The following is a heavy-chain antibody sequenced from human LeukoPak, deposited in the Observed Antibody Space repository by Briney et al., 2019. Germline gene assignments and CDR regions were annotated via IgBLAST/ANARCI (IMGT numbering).Heavy chain of an antibody. J-gene: IGHJ4*02. V-gene: IGHV4-59*01. Sequence: SETLSPTCTVSGGSISSYYWSWIRQPPGEGLEWIGYIYYSGSTNYNPSLKSRVTISVDTSKNQFSLKLSSVTAADTAVYYCARDKGYYDSSGSYLYYFDYWGQGTLVTVSS. CDR1: GGSISSYY. CDR2: IYYSGST. CDR3: ARDKGYYDSSGSYLYYFDY. D-gene: IGHD3-22*01.